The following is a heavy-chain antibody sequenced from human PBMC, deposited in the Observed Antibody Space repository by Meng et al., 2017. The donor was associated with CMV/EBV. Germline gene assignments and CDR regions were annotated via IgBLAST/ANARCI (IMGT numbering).Heavy chain of an antibody. CDR2: ISAYNGNT. CDR3: ARVTWTIFGVADY. D-gene: IGHD3-3*01. J-gene: IGHJ4*02. Sequence: QVQLVQSGAEVXXXXXPXKVXXKASGYTFTSYGISWVRQAPGQGLEWMGWISAYNGNTNYAQKLQGRVTMTTDTSTSTAYMELRSLRSDDTAVYYCARVTWTIFGVADYWGQGTLVTVSS. CDR1: GYTFTSYG. V-gene: IGHV1-18*01.